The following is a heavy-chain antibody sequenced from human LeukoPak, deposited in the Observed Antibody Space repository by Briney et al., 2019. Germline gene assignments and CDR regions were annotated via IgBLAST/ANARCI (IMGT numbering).Heavy chain of an antibody. CDR3: AREQGFRLGLDAFDI. D-gene: IGHD3/OR15-3a*01. Sequence: PSQTLSLTCTVSGGSISSGSYYWNWIRQPAGKGLEWIGRIYTSGSTNYNPSLKSRVTISLDMSKNQFSLKLSSVTAADTAVYYCAREQGFRLGLDAFDIWGRGTMVTVSS. J-gene: IGHJ3*02. CDR1: GGSISSGSYY. CDR2: IYTSGST. V-gene: IGHV4-61*02.